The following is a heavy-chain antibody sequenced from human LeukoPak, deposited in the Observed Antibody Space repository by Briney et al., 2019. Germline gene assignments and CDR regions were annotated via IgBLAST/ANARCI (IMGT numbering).Heavy chain of an antibody. Sequence: GGSLRLSCSASGFPFGSFAMHWVRQAPGKGLEYVSAITGNGVGTYYADSVKGRFTISRDNSKNTLYLQMSSLRTEDTAVYYCAKDSYSSSWYYFDYWGQGTLVTVSS. V-gene: IGHV3-64D*06. D-gene: IGHD6-13*01. CDR1: GFPFGSFA. CDR2: ITGNGVGT. CDR3: AKDSYSSSWYYFDY. J-gene: IGHJ4*02.